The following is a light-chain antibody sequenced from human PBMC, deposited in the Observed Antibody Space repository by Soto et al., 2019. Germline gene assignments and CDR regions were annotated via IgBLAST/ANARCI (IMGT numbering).Light chain of an antibody. CDR1: QSIGHW. V-gene: IGKV1-5*03. Sequence: DIQMTQSPSTLSASVGDRVTITCRASQSIGHWLAWYQQKPGKAPKVLIYGASSLESGVPSRFSGSGSGTEFALTISSLQPADFATYYYQQYNSYLYTFGQGTKLEIK. CDR3: QQYNSYLYT. J-gene: IGKJ2*01. CDR2: GAS.